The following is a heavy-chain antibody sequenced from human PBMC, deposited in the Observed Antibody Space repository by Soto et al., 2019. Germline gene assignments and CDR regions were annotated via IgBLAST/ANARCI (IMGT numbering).Heavy chain of an antibody. CDR2: ISSSSSYI. D-gene: IGHD3-10*01. V-gene: IGHV3-21*01. Sequence: EVQLVESGGGLVKPGGSLRLSCAASGFTFSSYSMNWVRQAPGKGLEWVSSISSSSSYIYYADSVKGRFTISRDNAKNSRYLQMNSLRADDTAVYYCARDQVPRFGELLPDDYWCQGTLVTVSS. CDR3: ARDQVPRFGELLPDDY. J-gene: IGHJ4*02. CDR1: GFTFSSYS.